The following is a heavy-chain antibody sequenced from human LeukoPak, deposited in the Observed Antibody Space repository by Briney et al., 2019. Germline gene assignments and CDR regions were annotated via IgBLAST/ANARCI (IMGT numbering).Heavy chain of an antibody. D-gene: IGHD3-16*01. CDR2: ISSSGSTI. CDR1: GFTFSSYG. CDR3: ARATSGEYAFDI. J-gene: IGHJ3*02. V-gene: IGHV3-48*04. Sequence: GGSLRLSCAASGFTFSSYGMSWVRQAPGKGLEWVSYISSSGSTIYYADSVKGRFTIPRDNAKNSLYLQMNSLRAEDTAVYYCARATSGEYAFDIWGQGTMVTVSS.